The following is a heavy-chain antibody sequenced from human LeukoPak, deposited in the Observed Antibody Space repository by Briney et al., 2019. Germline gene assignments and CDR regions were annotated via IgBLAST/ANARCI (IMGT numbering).Heavy chain of an antibody. Sequence: GGSLRLSCAASGFTFDDYAMHWVRQAPGKGLEWVSAISGSGGSTYYADSVKGRFTISRDNAKNTLYLQMNSLRAEDTAVYYCAKDLLHYYGSGSYFVYWGQGTLVTVSS. CDR3: AKDLLHYYGSGSYFVY. CDR2: ISGSGGST. J-gene: IGHJ4*02. D-gene: IGHD3-10*01. CDR1: GFTFDDYA. V-gene: IGHV3-23*01.